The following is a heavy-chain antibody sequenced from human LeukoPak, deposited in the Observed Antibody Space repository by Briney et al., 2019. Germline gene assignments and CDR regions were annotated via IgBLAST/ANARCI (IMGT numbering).Heavy chain of an antibody. J-gene: IGHJ3*02. CDR1: GFTFSSYV. CDR3: ARDVGASAPDAFDI. CDR2: ISSSSNYI. D-gene: IGHD1-26*01. V-gene: IGHV3-21*01. Sequence: PGGSLRLSCAASGFTFSSYVMSWVRQAPGKGLEWVSSISSSSNYIYYADSVKGRFTISRDNAKNSLYLQMNSLSAEDTDVYYCARDVGASAPDAFDIWGQGTMVTVSS.